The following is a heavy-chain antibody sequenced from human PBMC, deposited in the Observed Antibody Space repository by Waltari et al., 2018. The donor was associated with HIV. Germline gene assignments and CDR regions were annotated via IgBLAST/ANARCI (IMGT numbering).Heavy chain of an antibody. Sequence: QLVESGGGLIQPGGSLRLSCAASGFTGNSNYVNCVRQAPGKVLEEVYVLYSGRIKYYADSVEGRFTISRDNSKNTIYLQMNSLRAEDTAVYYCARDRPNYYDSSGYSSVFDVWGQGTMVTVSS. V-gene: IGHV3-53*01. CDR1: GFTGNSNY. CDR3: ARDRPNYYDSSGYSSVFDV. J-gene: IGHJ3*01. CDR2: LYSGRIK. D-gene: IGHD3-22*01.